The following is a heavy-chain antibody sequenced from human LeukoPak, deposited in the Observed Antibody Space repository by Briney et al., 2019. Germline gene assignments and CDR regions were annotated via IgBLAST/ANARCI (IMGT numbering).Heavy chain of an antibody. V-gene: IGHV3-48*03. CDR2: ISSSGSTI. Sequence: GGSLRLSCAASGFTFSSYEMNWVRQAPGKGLEWVSYISSSGSTIYYADSVKGRFTISRDNAKNSLYLQMNSLRAEDTAVYYCAGFPLTYYYDSSGCPANWFDPWGLGTLVTVSS. CDR1: GFTFSSYE. J-gene: IGHJ5*02. CDR3: AGFPLTYYYDSSGCPANWFDP. D-gene: IGHD3-22*01.